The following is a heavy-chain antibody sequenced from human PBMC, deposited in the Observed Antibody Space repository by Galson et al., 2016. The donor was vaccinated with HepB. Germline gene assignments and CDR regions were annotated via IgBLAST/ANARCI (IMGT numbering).Heavy chain of an antibody. CDR2: ISESGVTT. D-gene: IGHD3-10*01. CDR3: AKVGHFGSGSFLMPFDS. J-gene: IGHJ4*02. Sequence: SLRLSCAASGFAFVNYAMNWVRQAPGKGLEWVLGISESGVTTYYATSVRGRSTITRDNSSNTLFLQMNSLRVVDTAVYYCAKVGHFGSGSFLMPFDSWGQGILVTVSA. V-gene: IGHV3-23*01. CDR1: GFAFVNYA.